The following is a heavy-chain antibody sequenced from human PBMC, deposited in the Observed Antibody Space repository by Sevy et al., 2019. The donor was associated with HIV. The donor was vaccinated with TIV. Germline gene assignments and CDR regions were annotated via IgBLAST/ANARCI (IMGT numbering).Heavy chain of an antibody. D-gene: IGHD6-6*01. V-gene: IGHV4-59*01. CDR2: IYYSGIT. CDR3: GNGISARLDY. Sequence: SETLSLTCTVSGDSISGYYWSWIRQPPGKGLEWIGYIYYSGITNYNPSLKSRVTISADTSKNQISLNLSSVTAADTAVYYCGNGISARLDYWGQGTLVTVSS. CDR1: GDSISGYY. J-gene: IGHJ4*02.